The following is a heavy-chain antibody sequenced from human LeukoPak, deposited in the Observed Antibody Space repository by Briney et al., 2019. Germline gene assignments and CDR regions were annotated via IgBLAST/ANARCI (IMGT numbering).Heavy chain of an antibody. CDR1: GFTFSDYY. V-gene: IGHV3-11*04. CDR2: ISSSGRPI. CDR3: ARGKGSGYNARGFYYYMDV. J-gene: IGHJ6*03. Sequence: GGSLRLSCAASGFTFSDYYMSWIRQAPGKGLEWVSYISSSGRPIYYADSVKGRFTIYSDNAKNSLYLQMNSLRDDDTAVYYCARGKGSGYNARGFYYYMDVWGKETTVTVSS. D-gene: IGHD5-24*01.